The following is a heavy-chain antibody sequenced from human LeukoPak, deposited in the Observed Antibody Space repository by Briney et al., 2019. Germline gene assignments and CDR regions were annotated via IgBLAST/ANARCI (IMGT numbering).Heavy chain of an antibody. CDR1: GGSISSYY. CDR2: IYYSGST. Sequence: SETLSLTCTVSGGSISSYYWSWIRQPPGKGLEWVGYIYYSGSTNCNPSLKSRVTISVNPSKNQFSLKVSSVTAADTAVYYCARGHYYGSGSYYDPWGQGTLVTVSS. V-gene: IGHV4-59*01. J-gene: IGHJ5*02. D-gene: IGHD3-10*01. CDR3: ARGHYYGSGSYYDP.